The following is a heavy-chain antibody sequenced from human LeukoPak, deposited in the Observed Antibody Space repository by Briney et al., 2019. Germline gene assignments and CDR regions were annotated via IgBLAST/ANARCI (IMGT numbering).Heavy chain of an antibody. CDR2: INFDGSEK. CDR1: GFTFSSYW. D-gene: IGHD2-15*01. CDR3: TSDLDKSGGL. J-gene: IGHJ3*01. Sequence: GGSLRLSCAASGFTFSSYWLSWVRQAPGKGLEWVANINFDGSEKYYVDSVKGRFTISRDNAKSSLYLQMNSLRAEDTAVYYCTSDLDKSGGLWGQGTKVTVSS. V-gene: IGHV3-7*01.